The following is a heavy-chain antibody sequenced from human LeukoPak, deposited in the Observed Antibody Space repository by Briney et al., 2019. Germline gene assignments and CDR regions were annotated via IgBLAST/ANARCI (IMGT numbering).Heavy chain of an antibody. CDR2: IYYSGST. V-gene: IGHV4-39*01. CDR3: ARQAGGYYDSSGYYYNWFDP. D-gene: IGHD3-22*01. Sequence: SETLSLTCTVSGGSISSSSYYWGWIRQPPGKGLEWIGSIYYSGSTYYNPSLKSRVTISVDTSKTQFSLKLSSVTAADTAVYYCARQAGGYYDSSGYYYNWFDPWGQGTLVTVSS. J-gene: IGHJ5*02. CDR1: GGSISSSSYY.